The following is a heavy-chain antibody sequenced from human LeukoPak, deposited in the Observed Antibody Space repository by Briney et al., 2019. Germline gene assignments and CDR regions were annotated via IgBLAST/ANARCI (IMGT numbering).Heavy chain of an antibody. CDR3: AKDGCSGGSCYSEPPPN. Sequence: ASVKVSCKASGYTFTSYYMHWVRQAPGQGLEWVGIINPSGGSTSYAQKFQGRVTMTRDTSTSTVYMELSSLRSEDTAVYYCAKDGCSGGSCYSEPPPNWGQGTLVTVSS. CDR2: INPSGGST. V-gene: IGHV1-46*01. CDR1: GYTFTSYY. J-gene: IGHJ4*02. D-gene: IGHD2-15*01.